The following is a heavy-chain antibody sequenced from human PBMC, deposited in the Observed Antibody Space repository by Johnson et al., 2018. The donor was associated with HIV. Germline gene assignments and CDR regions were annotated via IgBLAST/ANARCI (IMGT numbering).Heavy chain of an antibody. J-gene: IGHJ3*02. CDR1: GFTFSSYW. CDR2: ISGSGGTM. CDR3: ARDRGLDAFDI. Sequence: EVQLVESGGGVVRPGGSLRLSCAASGFTFSSYWMSWIRQAPGKGLEWISYISGSGGTMYSADSVKGRFTISRNNANNSLHLQMNSLRVEDTAVYYCARDRGLDAFDIWGQGTMVTVSS. V-gene: IGHV3-48*04. D-gene: IGHD3-10*01.